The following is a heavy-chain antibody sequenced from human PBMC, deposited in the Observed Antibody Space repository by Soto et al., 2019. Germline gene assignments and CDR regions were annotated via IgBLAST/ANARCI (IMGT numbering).Heavy chain of an antibody. CDR1: GGSISSGDYY. D-gene: IGHD3-10*01. CDR2: IYYSGST. J-gene: IGHJ4*02. CDR3: ARGSTMVRGVPDY. Sequence: QVQLQESSPGLVKPSQTLSLTCTVSGGSISSGDYYWSWIRQPPGKGLEWIGYIYYSGSTYYNPSLKSRVTISVDTSKNQFSLKLSSVTAADTAVYYCARGSTMVRGVPDYWGQGTLVTVSS. V-gene: IGHV4-30-4*01.